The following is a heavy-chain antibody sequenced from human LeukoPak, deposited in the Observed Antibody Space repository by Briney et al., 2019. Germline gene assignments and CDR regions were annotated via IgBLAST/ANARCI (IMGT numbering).Heavy chain of an antibody. Sequence: SETLSLTCTVSGGSISSSSYYWSWIRQPPGKGLEWIGYIYYSGSTNYNPSLKSRVTISVDTSKNQFSLKLSSVTAADTAVYYCARVNWNYVGNWFDPWGQGTLVTVSS. D-gene: IGHD1-7*01. J-gene: IGHJ5*02. CDR1: GGSISSSSYY. CDR3: ARVNWNYVGNWFDP. V-gene: IGHV4-61*05. CDR2: IYYSGST.